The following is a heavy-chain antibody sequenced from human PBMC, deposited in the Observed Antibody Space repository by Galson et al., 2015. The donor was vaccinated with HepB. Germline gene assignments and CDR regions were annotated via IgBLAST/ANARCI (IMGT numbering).Heavy chain of an antibody. Sequence: SETLSLTCTVSGGSISSSGYYWGWIRQPPGKGLEWIGSIYYSGSTYYNPPLKSRVTISVDTSKNQFSLKLSSVTAADTAVYYCARRGDRTSRRWFDPWGQGTLVTVSS. J-gene: IGHJ5*02. CDR2: IYYSGST. D-gene: IGHD2-2*01. CDR3: ARRGDRTSRRWFDP. CDR1: GGSISSSGYY. V-gene: IGHV4-39*01.